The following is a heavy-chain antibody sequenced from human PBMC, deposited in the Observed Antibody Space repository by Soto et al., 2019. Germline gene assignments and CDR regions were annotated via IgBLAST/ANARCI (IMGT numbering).Heavy chain of an antibody. CDR3: ARGLARPAADY. Sequence: QVQLQQWGAGLLKPSETLSLTCAVYGGSFSGYYWSWIRQPPGKGLEWIGEINHSGSTNYNPSLKSRVTISVDTSKNQFSLKLSSVTAADTAVYYCARGLARPAADYWGQGTLVTGSS. D-gene: IGHD1-1*01. CDR1: GGSFSGYY. V-gene: IGHV4-34*01. J-gene: IGHJ4*02. CDR2: INHSGST.